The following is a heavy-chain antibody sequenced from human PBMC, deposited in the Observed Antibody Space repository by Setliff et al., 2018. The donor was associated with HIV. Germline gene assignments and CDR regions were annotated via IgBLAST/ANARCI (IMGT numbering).Heavy chain of an antibody. J-gene: IGHJ3*02. D-gene: IGHD7-27*01. CDR3: ARVSQDLLGAFDI. CDR2: IYYSVST. Sequence: TLSLTCTVSGDSINSGDSYWTWIRHHPGKGLEWIGYIYYSVSTNYNPSLKSRVIISVDSSKNQFFLKLTSVTAADTAMYYCARVSQDLLGAFDIWGQGTMVTVSS. CDR1: GDSINSGDSY. V-gene: IGHV4-31*03.